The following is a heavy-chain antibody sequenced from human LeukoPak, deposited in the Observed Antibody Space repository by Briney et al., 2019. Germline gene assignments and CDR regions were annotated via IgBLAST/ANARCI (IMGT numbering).Heavy chain of an antibody. CDR3: ARGYDSSGYYSYYMDV. CDR1: RFTFSSYS. D-gene: IGHD3-22*01. V-gene: IGHV3-21*01. J-gene: IGHJ6*03. Sequence: PGGSLRLPCAASRFTFSSYSMNWVRQAPGKGLEWVSSISSSSSYIYYADSVKGRFTISRDNAKNSLYLQMNSLRAEDTAVYYCARGYDSSGYYSYYMDVWGKGTTVTVSS. CDR2: ISSSSSYI.